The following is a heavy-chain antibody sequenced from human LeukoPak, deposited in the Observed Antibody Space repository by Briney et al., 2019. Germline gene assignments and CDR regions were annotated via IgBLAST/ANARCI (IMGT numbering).Heavy chain of an antibody. Sequence: GASVKVSCKVSGSTFYELSIHWVRQAPGQGLEWMGWINPNSGGTNYAQKFQGWVTMTRDTSISTAYMELSRLRSDDTAVYYCARSPYYYDGAAFDIWGQGTMVTVSS. CDR2: INPNSGGT. J-gene: IGHJ3*02. V-gene: IGHV1-2*04. D-gene: IGHD3-22*01. CDR1: GSTFYELS. CDR3: ARSPYYYDGAAFDI.